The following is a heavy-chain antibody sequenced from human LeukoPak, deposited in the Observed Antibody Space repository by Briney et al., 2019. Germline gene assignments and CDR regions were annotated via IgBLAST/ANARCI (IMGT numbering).Heavy chain of an antibody. Sequence: GESLKISCKGSGYSFTSYWIGLVRQMPGKGLEWVGIIYPGDSDTRYSPSFQGQVPISADKSISTAYLQWSSLKASDTAMYYCARPLLTGYYNSDAFDIWGQGTMVTVSS. D-gene: IGHD3-9*01. V-gene: IGHV5-51*01. CDR3: ARPLLTGYYNSDAFDI. CDR1: GYSFTSYW. J-gene: IGHJ3*02. CDR2: IYPGDSDT.